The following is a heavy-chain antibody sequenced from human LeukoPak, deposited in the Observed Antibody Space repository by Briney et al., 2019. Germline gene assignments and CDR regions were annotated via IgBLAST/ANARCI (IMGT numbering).Heavy chain of an antibody. V-gene: IGHV3-53*01. CDR2: IYSGGTT. CDR3: ARGPVTKFES. J-gene: IGHJ3*02. CDR1: GFTVSSNY. Sequence: GGSLRLSCAASGFTVSSNYMSWVRQAPGKGLEWVSVIYSGGTTYYADSVKGRITISRVNSNNTLYLQMNSLRADDTAVYYCARGPVTKFESGGQGTILTVSS. D-gene: IGHD4-17*01.